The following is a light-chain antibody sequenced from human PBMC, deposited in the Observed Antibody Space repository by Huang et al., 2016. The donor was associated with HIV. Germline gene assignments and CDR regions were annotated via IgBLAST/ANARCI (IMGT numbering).Light chain of an antibody. CDR2: DAS. V-gene: IGKV3D-20*01. J-gene: IGKJ2*01. Sequence: EIVLTQSPASLSLAPGERAMLSCGASQRVSSRYLAWFQQKPGLPPRLLIYDASVRAPGIPDRCSGGGSGTDFTLTISRLEPEDFAVYYCQQYGSSSYTLGQGTKREIK. CDR3: QQYGSSSYT. CDR1: QRVSSRY.